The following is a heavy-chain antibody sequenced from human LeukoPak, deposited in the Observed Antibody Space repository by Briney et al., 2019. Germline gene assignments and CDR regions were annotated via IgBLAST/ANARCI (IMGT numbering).Heavy chain of an antibody. J-gene: IGHJ4*02. Sequence: SETLSLTCAVYGGAFSGYLWNWIRRAPGKGLEWIGEVNHRGMTNYNPSLKSRVIISADMSKNQFSLKLDSVTAADTAMYYCARDQTSEINVPHYFDDWGQGTLVTVSS. CDR2: VNHRGMT. V-gene: IGHV4-34*01. D-gene: IGHD2-2*01. CDR1: GGAFSGYL. CDR3: ARDQTSEINVPHYFDD.